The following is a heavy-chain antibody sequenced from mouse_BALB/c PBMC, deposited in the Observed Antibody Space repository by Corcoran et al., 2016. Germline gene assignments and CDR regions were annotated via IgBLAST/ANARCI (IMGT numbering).Heavy chain of an antibody. V-gene: IGHV1-9*01. CDR3: ARSGDYDGSYAMDY. CDR2: ILPGSGST. J-gene: IGHJ4*01. Sequence: QVQLQQSGAELMKPGASVKISCKATGYTFSSYWIEWVKQRPGHGLEWIGEILPGSGSTNYNEKFKGKATFTADTSSNTAYMQLSSLTSEDSAVYYCARSGDYDGSYAMDYWGQGTSVTVSS. D-gene: IGHD2-4*01. CDR1: GYTFSSYW.